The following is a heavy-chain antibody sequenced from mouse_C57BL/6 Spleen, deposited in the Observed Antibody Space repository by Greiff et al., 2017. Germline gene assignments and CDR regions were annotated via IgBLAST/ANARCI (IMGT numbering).Heavy chain of an antibody. D-gene: IGHD1-1*01. CDR3: TRGYYGSSYYFDY. CDR2: ISSGGDYI. V-gene: IGHV5-9-1*02. CDR1: GFTFSSYA. Sequence: EVQGVESGEGLVKPGGSLKLSCAASGFTFSSYAMSWVRQTPEKRLEWVAYISSGGDYIYYADTVKGRFTISRDNARNTLYLQMSSLKSEDTAMYYCTRGYYGSSYYFDYWGQGTTLTVSS. J-gene: IGHJ2*01.